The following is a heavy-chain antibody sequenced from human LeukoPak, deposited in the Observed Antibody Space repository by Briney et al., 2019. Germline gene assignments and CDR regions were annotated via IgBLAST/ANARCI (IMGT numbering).Heavy chain of an antibody. J-gene: IGHJ4*02. D-gene: IGHD3-22*01. V-gene: IGHV1-69*04. Sequence: SVKVSCKASGGTFSSYAISWVRQAPGQGFEWMGRIIPILGIANYAQKFQGRVTITADKSTSTAYMELSSLRSEDTAVYYCARSSDYYDSSGPDYWGQGTLVTVSS. CDR1: GGTFSSYA. CDR3: ARSSDYYDSSGPDY. CDR2: IIPILGIA.